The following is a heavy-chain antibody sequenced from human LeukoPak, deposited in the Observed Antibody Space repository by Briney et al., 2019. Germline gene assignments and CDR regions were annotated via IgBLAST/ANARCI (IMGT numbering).Heavy chain of an antibody. CDR2: ISAYNGNT. D-gene: IGHD3-22*01. Sequence: ASVKVSCKASGYTFTSYGISWARQAPGQGLEWMGWISAYNGNTNYAQKLQGRVTMTTDTSMSTAYMELRSLRPDDTAVYYCARSKEHYYDSSGYPRGFDYWGQGTLVTVSS. V-gene: IGHV1-18*01. CDR1: GYTFTSYG. CDR3: ARSKEHYYDSSGYPRGFDY. J-gene: IGHJ4*02.